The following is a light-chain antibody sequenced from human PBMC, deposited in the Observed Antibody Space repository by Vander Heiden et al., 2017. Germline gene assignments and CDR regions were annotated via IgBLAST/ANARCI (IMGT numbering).Light chain of an antibody. CDR3: QQDNKCPKP. CDR1: QSVSSN. J-gene: IGKJ1*01. Sequence: EIVMTQSPATLSVSPGESATLSCRASQSVSSNLAWYQQKPGQPPRLLIYGASIRATGIPARFSGSGSGTEFTLTISSLQCEDFAVYYCQQDNKCPKPFGQGTKVDIK. CDR2: GAS. V-gene: IGKV3-15*01.